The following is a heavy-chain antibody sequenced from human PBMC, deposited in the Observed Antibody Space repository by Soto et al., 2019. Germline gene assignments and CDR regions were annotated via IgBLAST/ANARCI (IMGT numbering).Heavy chain of an antibody. CDR1: GYTFTSYA. CDR3: ARLRSLRYFDWLSAPNYYYGMDV. CDR2: INAGNGNT. V-gene: IGHV1-3*01. D-gene: IGHD3-9*01. J-gene: IGHJ6*02. Sequence: ASVKVSCKASGYTFTSYAMHWVRQAPGQRLEWMGWINAGNGNTKYSQKFQGRVTITRDTSASTAYMELSSLRSEDTAVYYCARLRSLRYFDWLSAPNYYYGMDVWGQGTTVTVSS.